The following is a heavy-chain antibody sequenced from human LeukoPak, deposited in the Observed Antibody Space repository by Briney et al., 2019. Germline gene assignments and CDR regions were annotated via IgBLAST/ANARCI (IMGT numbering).Heavy chain of an antibody. CDR2: ISGYTGDT. V-gene: IGHV1-18*04. J-gene: IGHJ3*01. D-gene: IGHD2-15*01. CDR3: ARAGYCGDGGCRGGSAFDV. CDR1: GYSFIDYY. Sequence: ASVKVSCKASGYSFIDYYIHWVRQAPGQGLECMGWISGYTGDTKYAQILQGRFTVTTDTSTSTAYMELRSLTYDDTAVYYCARAGYCGDGGCRGGSAFDVWGQGTMVTVSS.